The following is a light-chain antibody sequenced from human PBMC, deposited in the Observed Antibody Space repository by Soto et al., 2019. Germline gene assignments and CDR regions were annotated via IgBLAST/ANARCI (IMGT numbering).Light chain of an antibody. CDR1: QSVSSN. Sequence: IVMTQSPATLSVSPGERATLSCRASQSVSSNLAWYQRKAGQAPRPLIFGASTRATGIPARFSGSGSGTDYTLTISSLQSEDFAVYCCQQYNNWPLSTFVKGTKVDIK. CDR3: QQYNNWPLST. CDR2: GAS. J-gene: IGKJ1*01. V-gene: IGKV3D-15*01.